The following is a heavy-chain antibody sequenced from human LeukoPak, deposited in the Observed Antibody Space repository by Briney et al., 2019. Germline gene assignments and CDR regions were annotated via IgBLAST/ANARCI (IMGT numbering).Heavy chain of an antibody. CDR2: IKQDGSEK. J-gene: IGHJ3*02. D-gene: IGHD3-3*01. CDR3: ARDQPPVTIFGVVPDAFDI. Sequence: GGSLRLSCAASGFTFSSYWMSWVRQAPGKGLEWVANIKQDGSEKYYVDSVKGRFTISRDNAKNSLYLQMKSLRAEDTAVYYCARDQPPVTIFGVVPDAFDIWGQGTMVTVSS. CDR1: GFTFSSYW. V-gene: IGHV3-7*01.